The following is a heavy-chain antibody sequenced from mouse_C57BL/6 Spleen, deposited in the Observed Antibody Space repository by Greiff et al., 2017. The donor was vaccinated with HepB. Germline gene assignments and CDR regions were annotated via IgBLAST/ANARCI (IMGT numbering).Heavy chain of an antibody. CDR3: TSPGSPWFAY. V-gene: IGHV1-15*01. CDR2: IDPETGGT. J-gene: IGHJ3*01. D-gene: IGHD1-1*01. CDR1: GYTFTDYE. Sequence: VKLMESGAELVRPGASVTLSCKASGYTFTDYEMHWVKQTPVHGLEWIGAIDPETGGTAYNQKFKGKAILTADKSSSTAYMELRSLTSEDSAVYYCTSPGSPWFAYWGQGTLVTVSA.